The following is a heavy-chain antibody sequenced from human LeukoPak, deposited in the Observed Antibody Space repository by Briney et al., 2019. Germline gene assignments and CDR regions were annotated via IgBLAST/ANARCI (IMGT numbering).Heavy chain of an antibody. J-gene: IGHJ4*02. V-gene: IGHV4-59*01. CDR1: GGSISNSY. Sequence: ASEPLSLTCTVSGGSISNSYWSWIRQPPGKGLEWIGYIYYTGTTNLNPSLKSRVTISVDTSKNQFSLRLTSMTAADTAVYYCAREGDHYYDSSGYRTFDYWGQGTLVTVSS. CDR2: IYYTGTT. D-gene: IGHD3-22*01. CDR3: AREGDHYYDSSGYRTFDY.